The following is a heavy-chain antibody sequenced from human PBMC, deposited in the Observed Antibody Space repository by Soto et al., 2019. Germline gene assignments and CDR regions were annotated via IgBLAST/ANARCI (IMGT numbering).Heavy chain of an antibody. Sequence: QVQLVESGGGVVQPERSQRLSCAASKFTFRTYVMHWVRQAPGKGLEWVALISFDGSNKYYADSVKGRFTISRDNSKNTMYLQMNSLRPEHTAVYYCAREMIPMIMGGMSAMDVWGQGTTVTVSS. J-gene: IGHJ6*02. V-gene: IGHV3-30*04. D-gene: IGHD3-22*01. CDR1: KFTFRTYV. CDR2: ISFDGSNK. CDR3: AREMIPMIMGGMSAMDV.